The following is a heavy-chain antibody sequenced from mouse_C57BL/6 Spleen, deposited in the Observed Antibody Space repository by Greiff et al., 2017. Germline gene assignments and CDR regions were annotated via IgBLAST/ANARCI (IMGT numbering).Heavy chain of an antibody. J-gene: IGHJ3*01. CDR3: ANYYSNGFFAY. D-gene: IGHD2-5*01. CDR1: GFTFSDYY. V-gene: IGHV5-12*01. CDR2: ISNGGGST. Sequence: EVQLVESGGGLVQPGGSLKLSCAASGFTFSDYYMYWVRQTPEKRLEWVAYISNGGGSTYYPDTVKGRFTISRDNAKNTLYLQMSRLKSEDTAMNYCANYYSNGFFAYWGQGTLVTVSA.